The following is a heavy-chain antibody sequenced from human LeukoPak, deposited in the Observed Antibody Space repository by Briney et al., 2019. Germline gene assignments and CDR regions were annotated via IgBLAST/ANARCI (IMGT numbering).Heavy chain of an antibody. J-gene: IGHJ4*02. CDR1: GFTFSSYG. CDR3: ARDGGDIVVVPAASALDY. CDR2: IWSDGSNK. Sequence: GRSLRLSCAASGFTFSSYGMHWVRQAPGKGLEWVAVIWSDGSNKYYADSVKGRFTISRDNSKNTLYLQMNSLRAEDTAVYYCARDGGDIVVVPAASALDYWGQGTLVTVSS. D-gene: IGHD2-2*01. V-gene: IGHV3-33*01.